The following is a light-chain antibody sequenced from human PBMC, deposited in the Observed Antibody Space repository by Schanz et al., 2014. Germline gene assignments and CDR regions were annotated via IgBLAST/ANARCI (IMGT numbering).Light chain of an antibody. CDR3: QSYDSSLDVV. CDR1: SSNIGAGYD. V-gene: IGLV1-40*01. J-gene: IGLJ2*01. CDR2: ANS. Sequence: QSVLTQPPSMSGAPGQRVTISCTGSSSNIGAGYDVHWYQQLPGTAPKLLIYANSNRPSGVPDRFSGSKSGTSASLAITGLQAEDEADYYCQSYDSSLDVVFGGGTKLTVL.